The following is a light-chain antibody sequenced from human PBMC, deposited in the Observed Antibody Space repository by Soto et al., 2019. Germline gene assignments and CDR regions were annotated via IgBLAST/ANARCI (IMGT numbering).Light chain of an antibody. J-gene: IGKJ1*01. V-gene: IGKV2-28*01. CDR1: QSLLHSNGNTF. CDR3: MQALQTPRT. CDR2: LGS. Sequence: IVMTQSPLSLTVTPGEPASISCKSTQSLLHSNGNTFLDWYMQKPGQSPQLLIYLGSRRAPGAPDRVSGSGSGTDFTLRISTVEADDAGIYYCMQALQTPRTFGQGTKLEI.